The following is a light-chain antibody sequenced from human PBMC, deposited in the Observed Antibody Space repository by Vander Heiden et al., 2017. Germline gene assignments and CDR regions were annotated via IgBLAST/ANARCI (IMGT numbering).Light chain of an antibody. CDR2: EDN. J-gene: IGLJ2*01. CDR1: SGSIASNY. Sequence: NFMLTPPHSVSESPGTTLTLSCTRSSGSIASNYVQWYQQRPGSSPTTVIYEDNQRPSGVPDRFSGSIDSSSNSASLTISGLKTEDEADYYCQSYDSSNQDVVFGGGTKLTVL. CDR3: QSYDSSNQDVV. V-gene: IGLV6-57*01.